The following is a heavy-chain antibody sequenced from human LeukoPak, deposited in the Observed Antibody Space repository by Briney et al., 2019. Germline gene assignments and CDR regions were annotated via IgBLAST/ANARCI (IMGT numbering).Heavy chain of an antibody. CDR2: INHSGST. CDR1: GGSISSSSYY. V-gene: IGHV4-39*07. D-gene: IGHD3-10*01. CDR3: ARLTMVRGAAY. Sequence: SETLSLTCTVSGGSISSSSYYWSWIRQPPGKGLEWIGEINHSGSTNYNPSLKSRVTISVDTSKNQFSLKLSSVTAADTAVYYCARLTMVRGAAYWGQGTLVTVSS. J-gene: IGHJ4*02.